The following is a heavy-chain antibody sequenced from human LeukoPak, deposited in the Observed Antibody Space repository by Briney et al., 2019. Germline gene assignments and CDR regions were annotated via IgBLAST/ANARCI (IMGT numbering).Heavy chain of an antibody. CDR3: ARVRSSLNFDY. Sequence: SETLSLTCTVSGGPISSYYWSWIRQPPGKGLEWIGYIYYSGSTNYNPSLKSRVTISVDTSKNQFSLKLSSMTAADTAVYYCARVRSSLNFDYWGQGTLVTVSS. J-gene: IGHJ4*02. D-gene: IGHD6-13*01. CDR1: GGPISSYY. CDR2: IYYSGST. V-gene: IGHV4-59*01.